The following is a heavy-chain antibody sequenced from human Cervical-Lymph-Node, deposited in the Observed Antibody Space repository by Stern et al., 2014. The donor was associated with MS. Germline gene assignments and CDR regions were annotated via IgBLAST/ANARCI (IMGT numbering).Heavy chain of an antibody. V-gene: IGHV4-61*02. D-gene: IGHD3-16*02. CDR3: ARGYRFFDD. J-gene: IGHJ4*02. CDR2: MFSSGNT. Sequence: VQLVESGPGLVKPSQTLSLTCTVSGGSISSGSYYWSWIRQPAGKRLEWIGRMFSSGNTFYNPSLKSLVNISVDTHTKQFSLALSSVTAADTAVYYCARGYRFFDDWGQGTLVTVSS. CDR1: GGSISSGSYY.